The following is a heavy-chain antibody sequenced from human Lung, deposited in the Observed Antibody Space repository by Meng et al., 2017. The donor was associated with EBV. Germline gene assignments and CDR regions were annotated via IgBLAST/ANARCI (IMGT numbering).Heavy chain of an antibody. V-gene: IGHV7-4-1*02. CDR2: INTDTANP. CDR1: GYTFTNYA. CDR3: ARGSLGADEDPG. Sequence: VKLLKSGSELRKPGASVKVSCKGSGYTFTNYAINWVRQAPGQGREWMGWINTDTANPTYAQGFTGRFVFSLDTSVRTAYLQISSLKTDDTAVYYCARGSLGADEDPGWGQGTLVTVSS. J-gene: IGHJ4*02. D-gene: IGHD6-13*01.